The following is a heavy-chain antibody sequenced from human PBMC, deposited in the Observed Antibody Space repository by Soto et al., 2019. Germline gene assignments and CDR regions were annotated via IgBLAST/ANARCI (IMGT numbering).Heavy chain of an antibody. CDR1: GFTFSSYA. Sequence: QVQLVESGGGVVQPGRSLRLSCAASGFTFSSYATHWVRQAPGKGLEWVAVISYDGSNKYYADSVKGRFTISRDNSKNTLYLQMNSLRAEDTAVYYCARVPGVATTEIDYWGQGTLVTVSS. CDR2: ISYDGSNK. J-gene: IGHJ4*02. V-gene: IGHV3-30-3*01. CDR3: ARVPGVATTEIDY. D-gene: IGHD5-12*01.